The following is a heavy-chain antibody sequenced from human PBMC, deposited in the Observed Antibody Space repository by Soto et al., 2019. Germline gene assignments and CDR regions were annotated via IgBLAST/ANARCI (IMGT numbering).Heavy chain of an antibody. Sequence: QMQLVQSGPEVKKPGTSVKVSCKASGFTFTSSAVQWVRQARGQRLEWIGWIAVGSGDTKYAQKFQERVTIAWAMSTSTAYMELSSRTSEDTAVNYCTVWETAVPTGAGGSSLEDWFFDIWGRGTLVTVSS. D-gene: IGHD4-17*01. J-gene: IGHJ2*01. CDR3: TVWETAVPTGAGGSSLEDWFFDI. CDR1: GFTFTSSA. CDR2: IAVGSGDT. V-gene: IGHV1-58*01.